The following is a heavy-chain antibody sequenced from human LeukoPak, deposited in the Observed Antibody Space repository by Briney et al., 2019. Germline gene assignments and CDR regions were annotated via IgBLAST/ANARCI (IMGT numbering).Heavy chain of an antibody. CDR1: GFTFSNAW. Sequence: GGSLRLSCAASGFTFSNAWMNWVRQAPGKGLEWVGRIKSKTDGGTTDYAAPVKGRFTISRDDSKNTLYLQMNSLRAEDTAVYYCARDRGDSSGFNFDHWGQGTLVTVSS. D-gene: IGHD6-19*01. V-gene: IGHV3-15*07. CDR2: IKSKTDGGTT. CDR3: ARDRGDSSGFNFDH. J-gene: IGHJ4*02.